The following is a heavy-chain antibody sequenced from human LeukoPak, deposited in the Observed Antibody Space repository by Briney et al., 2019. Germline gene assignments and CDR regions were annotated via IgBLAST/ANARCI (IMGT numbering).Heavy chain of an antibody. J-gene: IGHJ4*01. CDR1: RYDETSYG. D-gene: IGHD3-10*01. Sequence: GEPLQISCRGSRYDETSYGNDWMRQMPGKDLKKMGIIYPGDSDTRYSPSFQGQVTISADKSISTAYLQWSSLKASDTAMYYCASAYYYGSGSYYPPPPFYCWGHGTLATVSS. CDR3: ASAYYYGSGSYYPPPPFYC. V-gene: IGHV5-51*01. CDR2: IYPGDSDT.